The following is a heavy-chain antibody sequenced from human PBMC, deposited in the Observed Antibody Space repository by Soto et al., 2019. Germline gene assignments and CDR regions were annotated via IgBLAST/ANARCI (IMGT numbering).Heavy chain of an antibody. D-gene: IGHD3-3*01. CDR1: GFTFSSYS. CDR3: ARCYDFWSGYANWFDP. J-gene: IGHJ5*02. V-gene: IGHV3-21*01. CDR2: ISSSSSYI. Sequence: GGSLRLSCAASGFTFSSYSMNWVRQAPGKGLESVSSISSSSSYIYYADSVKGRFTISRDNAKNSLYLQMNSLRAEDTAVYYCARCYDFWSGYANWFDPWGQGTLVTVSS.